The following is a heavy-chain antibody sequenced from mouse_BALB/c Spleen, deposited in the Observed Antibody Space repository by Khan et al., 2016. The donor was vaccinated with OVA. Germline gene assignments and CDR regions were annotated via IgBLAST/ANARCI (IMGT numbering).Heavy chain of an antibody. CDR1: GFSLTSYG. Sequence: VQLLESGPGLVAPSQSLSITCTVSGFSLTSYGVHWVRQPPGKGLEWLGVIWTGGSTTYNSALMSRLSISKEHSKSQVFLKMNSQQTDDTAMYYCARLEDKWGQGTTLTVSS. CDR3: ARLEDK. J-gene: IGHJ2*01. CDR2: IWTGGST. V-gene: IGHV2-9*02.